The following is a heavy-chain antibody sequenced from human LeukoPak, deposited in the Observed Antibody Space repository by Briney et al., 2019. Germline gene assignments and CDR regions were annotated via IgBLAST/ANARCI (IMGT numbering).Heavy chain of an antibody. V-gene: IGHV4-38-2*01. CDR2: IYHSGST. D-gene: IGHD6-13*01. Sequence: SETLSLTCAVSGYSISSGYYWGWIRQPPGKGLEWIGSIYHSGSTYYNPSLKSRVTISVDTSKNQFSLKLSSVTAADTAVYYCASLLMAAAGTGFWFDPWGQGTLVTVSS. CDR3: ASLLMAAAGTGFWFDP. J-gene: IGHJ5*02. CDR1: GYSISSGYY.